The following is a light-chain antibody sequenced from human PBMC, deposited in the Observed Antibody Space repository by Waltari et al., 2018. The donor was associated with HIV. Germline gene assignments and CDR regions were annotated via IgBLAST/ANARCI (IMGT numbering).Light chain of an antibody. V-gene: IGLV2-8*01. CDR2: EVN. CDR1: SSAVGRYDY. J-gene: IGLJ2*01. Sequence: QSALTQPPSASGSPGQSVTISCPAPSSAVGRYDYVSWYQPHPGKAPKLLISEVNKRPSGVPDRFSGSKSGNTASLTVSGLQAEDEAEYSCTSYAGINPVAFGGGTKLTVL. CDR3: TSYAGINPVA.